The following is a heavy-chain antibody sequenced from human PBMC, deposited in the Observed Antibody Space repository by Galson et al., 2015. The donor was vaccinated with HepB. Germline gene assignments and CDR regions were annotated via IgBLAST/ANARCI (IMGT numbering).Heavy chain of an antibody. CDR3: ASGPKTGIAVAEDAFDV. CDR2: IYYSGST. V-gene: IGHV4-39*01. J-gene: IGHJ3*01. D-gene: IGHD6-19*01. Sequence: SEPLSLTCTVSGGSISSSSYYWGWIRQPPGKGLEWIGSIYYSGSTYYNPSLKSRVTISVDTSKNQFSLKLSSVTAADTAVYYCASGPKTGIAVAEDAFDVWGQGTMVTVSS. CDR1: GGSISSSSYY.